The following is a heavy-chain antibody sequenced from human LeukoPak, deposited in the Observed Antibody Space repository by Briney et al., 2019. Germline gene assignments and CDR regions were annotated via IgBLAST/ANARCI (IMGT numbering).Heavy chain of an antibody. J-gene: IGHJ6*03. D-gene: IGHD2-2*01. V-gene: IGHV4-39*01. CDR3: ARHLSSSTSWQYYYYYYMDV. CDR2: IYYSGST. CDR1: GGSISSSSYY. Sequence: SQTLSLTCTVSGGSISSSSYYWGWIRQPPGKGLEWIGSIYYSGSTYYNPSLKSRVTISVDTSKNQFSLNLSSVTAAGTAVYYCARHLSSSTSWQYYYYYYMDVWGKGTTVTVSS.